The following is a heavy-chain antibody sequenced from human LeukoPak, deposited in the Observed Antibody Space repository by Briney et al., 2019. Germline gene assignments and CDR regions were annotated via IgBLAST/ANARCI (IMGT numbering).Heavy chain of an antibody. J-gene: IGHJ6*02. V-gene: IGHV4-59*01. Sequence: PSETLSLTCTVSGGFISGYYWSWIRQSPGRGLEWLGYIYDSGSTKYNPSLKSRVAISVDTSKNQFSLKLSSVTAADTAVYYCARVGDDYGDSDYYGMDVWGQGTTVTVSS. D-gene: IGHD4-17*01. CDR3: ARVGDDYGDSDYYGMDV. CDR2: IYDSGST. CDR1: GGFISGYY.